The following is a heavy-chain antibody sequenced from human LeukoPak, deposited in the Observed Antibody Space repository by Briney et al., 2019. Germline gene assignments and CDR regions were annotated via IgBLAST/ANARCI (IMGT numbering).Heavy chain of an antibody. Sequence: GGSLRLSCAASGFTFSSYSMNWVRQAPGKGLEWVSSMTSSSSYIYYADSVKGRFTISRDNAKNSLYLQMNSLRAEDTAVYYCARDRDIVVVPAGIDYWGQGTLATVSS. CDR2: MTSSSSYI. J-gene: IGHJ4*02. CDR1: GFTFSSYS. D-gene: IGHD2-2*01. CDR3: ARDRDIVVVPAGIDY. V-gene: IGHV3-21*01.